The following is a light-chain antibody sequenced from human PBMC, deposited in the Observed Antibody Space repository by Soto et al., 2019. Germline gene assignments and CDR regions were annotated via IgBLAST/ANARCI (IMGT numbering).Light chain of an antibody. CDR2: AAS. Sequence: IQLTQSPSSLSASMGDRVTITCRASQSITNYLNWYQHKPGQAPNLLIYAASTLQAGVPSGFRGSGSGTDFTLTISSLQPEDFATYFCQQSNSSPPTFGGGTKVDIK. CDR3: QQSNSSPPT. CDR1: QSITNY. J-gene: IGKJ4*01. V-gene: IGKV1-39*01.